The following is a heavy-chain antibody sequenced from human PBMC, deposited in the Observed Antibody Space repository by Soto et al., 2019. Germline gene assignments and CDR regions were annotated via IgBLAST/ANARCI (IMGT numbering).Heavy chain of an antibody. D-gene: IGHD2-2*01. CDR1: GGSFSGYY. V-gene: IGHV4-34*01. J-gene: IGHJ4*02. CDR3: ARVADCSSTSCYAHYFDY. Sequence: SETLSLTCAVYGGSFSGYYWSWIRQPPGKGLEWIGEINHSGSTNYNPSLKSRVTISVDTSKNQFSLKLSSVTAADTAVYYCARVADCSSTSCYAHYFDYWGQGTLVTVSS. CDR2: INHSGST.